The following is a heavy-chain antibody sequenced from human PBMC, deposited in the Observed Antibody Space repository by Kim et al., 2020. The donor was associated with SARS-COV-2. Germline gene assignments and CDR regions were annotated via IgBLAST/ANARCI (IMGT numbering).Heavy chain of an antibody. V-gene: IGHV4-39*01. J-gene: IGHJ4*02. CDR2: FSYSGTT. D-gene: IGHD3-10*01. CDR3: ARQAPRLLWFGALVDFGY. CDR1: GASIKNSDSY. Sequence: SETLSLTCSVSGASIKNSDSYWGWIRQSPGKGLEWIGSFSYSGTTYYNPSLKSRVTISVDTSNNHLSLTMRSATAADTALYYCARQAPRLLWFGALVDFGYWGQGTLVAVS.